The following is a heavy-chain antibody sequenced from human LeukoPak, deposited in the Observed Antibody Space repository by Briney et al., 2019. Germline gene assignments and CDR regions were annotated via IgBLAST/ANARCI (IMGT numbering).Heavy chain of an antibody. D-gene: IGHD2-21*02. J-gene: IGHJ4*02. V-gene: IGHV3-30*18. CDR3: AKGSVVVVTDY. CDR1: GFTFSSYG. Sequence: GGSLRLSCAASGFTFSSYGMHWVRQAPGKGLERVAVISYDGSNKYYADSVKGRFTISRANSKNTLYLQMNSLRAEDTAVYYCAKGSVVVVTDYWGQGTLVTVSS. CDR2: ISYDGSNK.